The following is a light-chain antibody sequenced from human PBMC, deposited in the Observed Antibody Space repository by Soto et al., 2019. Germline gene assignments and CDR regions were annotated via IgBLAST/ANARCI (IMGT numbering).Light chain of an antibody. CDR2: AAS. CDR1: QGISSY. J-gene: IGKJ2*02. V-gene: IGKV1-9*01. Sequence: DIQLTQSPSFLSASVGDRVTITCRASQGISSYLAWYQQKPGKAPKLLIYAASTLQSGVPSRFSGSGSGTEFTLTISSLQPEDVATYYCQQLNSYPLWTFGQGTKLEIK. CDR3: QQLNSYPLWT.